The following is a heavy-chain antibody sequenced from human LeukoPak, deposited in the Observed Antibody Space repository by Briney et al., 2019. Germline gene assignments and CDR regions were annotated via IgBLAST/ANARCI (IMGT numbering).Heavy chain of an antibody. V-gene: IGHV1-46*01. D-gene: IGHD6-19*01. CDR2: INPSGGST. J-gene: IGHJ4*02. Sequence: GASVKVSCKASGYTFTYYYMHWVRQAPGQGLEWMGIINPSGGSTSYAQKFQGRVTMTRDMSTSTVYMELSSLRSEDTAVYYCARGTRQWPDPYWGQGTLVTVSS. CDR1: GYTFTYYY. CDR3: ARGTRQWPDPY.